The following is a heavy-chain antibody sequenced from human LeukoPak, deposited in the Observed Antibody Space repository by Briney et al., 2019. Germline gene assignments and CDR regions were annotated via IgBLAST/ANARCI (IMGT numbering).Heavy chain of an antibody. D-gene: IGHD4-17*01. CDR1: GYTFTDYA. CDR3: ATDRYGDYGGRKY. J-gene: IGHJ4*02. Sequence: ASVKVSCKASGYTFTDYAMHWVRQAPGQRLEWMGWINAGTGDTKYSQKFQGRVTMTEDTSTDTAYMELSSLRSEDTAVYYCATDRYGDYGGRKYWGQGTLVTVSS. V-gene: IGHV1-3*01. CDR2: INAGTGDT.